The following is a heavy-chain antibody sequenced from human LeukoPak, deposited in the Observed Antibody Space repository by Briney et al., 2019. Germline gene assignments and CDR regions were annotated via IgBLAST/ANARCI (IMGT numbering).Heavy chain of an antibody. CDR2: IYYSGST. V-gene: IGHV4-59*01. CDR1: GGSISSYY. Sequence: PSETLSLTCTVSGGSISSYYWSWIRQPPGKGLEWIGYIYYSGSTNYNPSLKSRVTISVDTSKNQFSLKLSSVTAADTAVYYCAREGLISSSWYGDAFDIWGQGTMVTVSS. J-gene: IGHJ3*02. CDR3: AREGLISSSWYGDAFDI. D-gene: IGHD6-13*01.